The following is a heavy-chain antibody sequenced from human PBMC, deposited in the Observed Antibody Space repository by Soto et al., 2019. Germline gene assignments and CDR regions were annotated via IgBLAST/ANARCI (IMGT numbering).Heavy chain of an antibody. V-gene: IGHV1-18*01. CDR3: ARGPGYCSGGSCYGYYYGMDV. CDR2: ISAYHGST. Sequence: ASVKVSCKASGYTFTSYGISWVRQAPGQGLEWMGWISAYHGSTSYAQKFQGRVTMTRDTSTSTVYMELSSLRSEDTAVYYCARGPGYCSGGSCYGYYYGMDVWGQGTTVTVSS. J-gene: IGHJ6*02. CDR1: GYTFTSYG. D-gene: IGHD2-15*01.